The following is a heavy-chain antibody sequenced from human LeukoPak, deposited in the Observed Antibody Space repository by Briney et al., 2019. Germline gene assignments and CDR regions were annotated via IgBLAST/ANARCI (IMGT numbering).Heavy chain of an antibody. CDR3: ASWITVTTGGY. D-gene: IGHD4-17*01. J-gene: IGHJ4*02. CDR1: GFTFSSYS. Sequence: PGGSLRLSCAASGFTFSSYSMNWVRQAPRKGLEWVSSISSSSSSIYYPDSVKGRFTISRDNAKNSLYLQMNSLRAEDTAVYYCASWITVTTGGYWGQGTLVTVSS. CDR2: ISSSSSSI. V-gene: IGHV3-21*01.